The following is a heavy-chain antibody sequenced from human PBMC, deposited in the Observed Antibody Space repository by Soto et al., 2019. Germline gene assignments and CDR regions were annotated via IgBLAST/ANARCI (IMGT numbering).Heavy chain of an antibody. CDR1: GGSISSYY. D-gene: IGHD1-26*01. CDR2: IYYSGST. Sequence: PSETLSLTCTVSGGSISSYYWSWIRQPPGKGLECIGYIYYSGSTNYNPSLKSRVTISVDTSKNQFSLKLSSVTAADTAVYYCARAPGYSGNRFDPWGPGTLVTVSS. V-gene: IGHV4-59*08. CDR3: ARAPGYSGNRFDP. J-gene: IGHJ5*02.